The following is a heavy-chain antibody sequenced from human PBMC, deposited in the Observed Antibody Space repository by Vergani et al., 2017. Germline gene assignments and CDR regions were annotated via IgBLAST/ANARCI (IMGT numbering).Heavy chain of an antibody. V-gene: IGHV4-4*08. CDR1: GEYFSSFY. CDR2: VFSNGNV. CDR3: ARDFGGEWYFDL. D-gene: IGHD4-23*01. J-gene: IGHJ2*01. Sequence: QVQLQQWGAGVVKPSGTLSLTFAVFGEYFSSFYWSWIRQSPGKGLEWIGYVFSNGNVNYNPSFNFRVAIDTSNNALSLRVTSVTAADTAVYYCARDFGGEWYFDLWGRGATVTVSS.